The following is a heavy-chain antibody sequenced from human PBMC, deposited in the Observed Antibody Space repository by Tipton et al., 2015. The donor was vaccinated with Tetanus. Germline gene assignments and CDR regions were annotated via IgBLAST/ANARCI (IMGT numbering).Heavy chain of an antibody. CDR1: QFTFSTYY. V-gene: IGHV3-48*02. D-gene: IGHD1-7*01. J-gene: IGHJ4*02. Sequence: SLRLSCAASQFTFSTYYMHWVRQAPGKGLEWVSYISGSSDSIYYADSVKGRFTISRDNGKNSLYLQMNSLRDEDTAVYYCGRALGGGTTVASGHWGQGSLVTVSS. CDR3: GRALGGGTTVASGH. CDR2: ISGSSDSI.